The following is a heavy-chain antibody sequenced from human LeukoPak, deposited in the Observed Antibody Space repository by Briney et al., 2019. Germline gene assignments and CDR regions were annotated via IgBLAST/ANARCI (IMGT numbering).Heavy chain of an antibody. CDR1: GGSISSSSYY. D-gene: IGHD2-2*01. V-gene: IGHV4-39*07. CDR2: IYHSGST. J-gene: IGHJ5*02. Sequence: SETLSLTCTVSGGSISSSSYYWGWIRQPPGKGLEWIGSIYHSGSTYYNPSLKSRVTISVDTSKNQFSLKLSSVTAADTAVYYCARDRYQLLSPNWFDPWGQGTLVTVSS. CDR3: ARDRYQLLSPNWFDP.